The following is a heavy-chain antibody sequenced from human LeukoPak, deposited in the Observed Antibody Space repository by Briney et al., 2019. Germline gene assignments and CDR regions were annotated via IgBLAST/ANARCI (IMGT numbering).Heavy chain of an antibody. Sequence: GGSLRLSCEASGFTFSSYAMSWVRQAPGKGLEWVSTISGSGSTTYYGDSVKGRFTISRDNSENTLYLHMNSLTAEDTAEYYCAKDLGGSGTYYWSAFDIWGQGTMVTVSS. D-gene: IGHD3-10*01. CDR1: GFTFSSYA. J-gene: IGHJ3*02. CDR2: ISGSGSTT. V-gene: IGHV3-23*01. CDR3: AKDLGGSGTYYWSAFDI.